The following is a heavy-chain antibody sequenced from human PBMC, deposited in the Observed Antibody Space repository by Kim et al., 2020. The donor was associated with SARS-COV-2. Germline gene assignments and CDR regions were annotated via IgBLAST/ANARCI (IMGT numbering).Heavy chain of an antibody. CDR1: GDTSNSHG. Sequence: ASVKVSCKASGDTSNSHGFSWLRQAPGQGFEWMAWIGNYNDNPNYAQKFPDRVTLTRDTSTSTAYMELRSLRSDDTAVYYCANMIRGTQWFDPWGPGTLVTVSS. CDR2: IGNYNDNP. D-gene: IGHD3-10*01. CDR3: ANMIRGTQWFDP. J-gene: IGHJ5*02. V-gene: IGHV1-18*01.